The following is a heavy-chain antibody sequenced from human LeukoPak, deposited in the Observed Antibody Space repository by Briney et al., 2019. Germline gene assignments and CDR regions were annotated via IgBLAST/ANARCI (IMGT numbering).Heavy chain of an antibody. V-gene: IGHV3-11*01. J-gene: IGHJ3*02. CDR3: ARDRAYGDYGI. CDR2: ISSSGSTI. CDR1: GFTFSDYY. Sequence: GSLRLSCAASGFTFSDYYMSWIRQAPGKGLEWVSYISSSGSTIYYADSVKGRFTISRANAKNSLYMQMKSLRAEDTAVYYCARDRAYGDYGIWGQGTMVTVSS. D-gene: IGHD4-17*01.